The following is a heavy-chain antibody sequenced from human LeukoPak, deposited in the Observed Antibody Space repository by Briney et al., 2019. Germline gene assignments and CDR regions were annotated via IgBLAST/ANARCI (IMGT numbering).Heavy chain of an antibody. D-gene: IGHD6-19*01. CDR3: ARDGGWGWDY. J-gene: IGHJ4*02. CDR2: IKEDGSEK. Sequence: GGSLRLSCAASGFTYSSHWMSWVRQAPGKGLELVGNIKEDGSEKYYAGSVKGRFTISRDNAKNSLYLQMNSLRVEDTAVYYCARDGGWGWDYWGQGTLVTVSS. V-gene: IGHV3-7*01. CDR1: GFTYSSHW.